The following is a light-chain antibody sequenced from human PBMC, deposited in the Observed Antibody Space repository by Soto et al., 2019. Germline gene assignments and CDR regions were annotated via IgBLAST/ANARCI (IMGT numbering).Light chain of an antibody. CDR2: DVN. Sequence: QSALTQPASVSGSPGQSITISCTGTSSDIGAYNFVSWYQQHPGKAPKLMLYDVNIRPSGVSNRFSGSKSGNTASLTISGPQAVDEADYYCTSWTTSTTMIFGGGTPLTVL. CDR1: SSDIGAYNF. J-gene: IGLJ2*01. V-gene: IGLV2-14*03. CDR3: TSWTTSTTMI.